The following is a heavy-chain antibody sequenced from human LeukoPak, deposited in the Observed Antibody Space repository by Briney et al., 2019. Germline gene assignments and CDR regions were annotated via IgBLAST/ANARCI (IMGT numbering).Heavy chain of an antibody. CDR3: ARDDALDAFDI. V-gene: IGHV4-30-4*08. CDR1: GGSISSGDYY. J-gene: IGHJ3*02. CDR2: IYYSGST. Sequence: PSQXLSLTCTVSGGSISSGDYYWRWIRQPPGKGLEWIGYIYYSGSTYYNPSLKSRVTISVDTSKNPFSLKLSSVTAADTAVYYCARDDALDAFDIWGQGTMVTVSS.